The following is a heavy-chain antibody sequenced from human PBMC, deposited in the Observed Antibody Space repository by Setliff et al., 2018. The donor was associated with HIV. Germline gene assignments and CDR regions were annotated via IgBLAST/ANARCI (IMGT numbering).Heavy chain of an antibody. CDR2: IYPGDSDT. Sequence: GESLKISCKGSGYSFTSYWIGWVRQMPGKGLEWMGIIYPGDSDTRYSPSLQGQVTISADKSISTAYLQWSSLKASDTAMYYCARDYYDSSGYKYYYYGMDVWGQGTTVTVSS. CDR3: ARDYYDSSGYKYYYYGMDV. D-gene: IGHD3-22*01. V-gene: IGHV5-51*01. J-gene: IGHJ6*02. CDR1: GYSFTSYW.